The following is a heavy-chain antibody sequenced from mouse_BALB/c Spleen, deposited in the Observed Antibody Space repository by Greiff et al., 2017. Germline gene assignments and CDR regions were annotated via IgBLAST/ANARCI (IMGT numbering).Heavy chain of an antibody. V-gene: IGHV1S81*02. CDR1: GYTFTSYW. Sequence: VQLQQSGAELVKPGASVKLSCKASGYTFTSYWMHWVKQRPGQGLEWIGEINPSNGRTNYNEKFKSKATLTVDKSSSTAYMQLSSLTSEDSAVYYCARSFQGAMDYWGQGTSVTVSS. CDR2: INPSNGRT. CDR3: ARSFQGAMDY. J-gene: IGHJ4*01.